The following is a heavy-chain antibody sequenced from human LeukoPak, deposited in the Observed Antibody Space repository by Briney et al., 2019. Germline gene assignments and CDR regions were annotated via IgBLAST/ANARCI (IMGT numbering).Heavy chain of an antibody. J-gene: IGHJ3*02. Sequence: SETLSPTCTVSGGSISSYNWSWIRQPPGKGLEWIGRIYTSGSTNYNPSLKSRVTMSVDTSKNQFSLKLSSVTAADTAVYYCARGHNHGYSYGYVRAQGAFDIWGQGTMVTVSS. CDR2: IYTSGST. D-gene: IGHD5-18*01. CDR1: GGSISSYN. V-gene: IGHV4-4*07. CDR3: ARGHNHGYSYGYVRAQGAFDI.